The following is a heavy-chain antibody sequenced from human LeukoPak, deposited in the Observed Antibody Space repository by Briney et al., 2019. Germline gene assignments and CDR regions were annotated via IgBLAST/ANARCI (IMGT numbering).Heavy chain of an antibody. Sequence: GGSLRLSCAASGFTFSSYGMHWVRQAPGKGLEWVAVISYDGSNKYYADSVEGRFTISRDNSKNTLYLQMNSLRAEDTAVYYCAKGFLSSGRIFDYWGQGTLVTVSS. CDR2: ISYDGSNK. CDR3: AKGFLSSGRIFDY. CDR1: GFTFSSYG. J-gene: IGHJ4*02. D-gene: IGHD6-19*01. V-gene: IGHV3-30*18.